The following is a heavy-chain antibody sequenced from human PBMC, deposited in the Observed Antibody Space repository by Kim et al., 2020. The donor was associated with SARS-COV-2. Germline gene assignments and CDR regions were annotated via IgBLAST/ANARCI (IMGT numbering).Heavy chain of an antibody. D-gene: IGHD5-12*01. V-gene: IGHV4-39*07. CDR2: IYYSGST. J-gene: IGHJ4*01. Sequence: SETLSLTCTVSGGSISSSSYYWGWIRQPPGKGLEWIGNIYYSGSTYYNPSLKSRVTISVDTSKNQFSLKLSSVTAADTAVYYCARSSGGGYNSDFDYWG. CDR1: GGSISSSSYY. CDR3: ARSSGGGYNSDFDY.